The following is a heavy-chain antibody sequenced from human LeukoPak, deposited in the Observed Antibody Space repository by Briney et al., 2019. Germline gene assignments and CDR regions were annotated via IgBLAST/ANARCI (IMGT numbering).Heavy chain of an antibody. CDR3: ARAGESTANYYYYGMDV. V-gene: IGHV3-11*01. Sequence: PGGSLRLSCAASGFTFSDYYMSWIRQALGKGLEWVSYISSSGSTIYYADSVKGRFTISRDNAKNSLYLQMNSLRAEDTAVYYCARAGESTANYYYYGMDVWGQGSTVTVSS. CDR1: GFTFSDYY. D-gene: IGHD4-17*01. J-gene: IGHJ6*02. CDR2: ISSSGSTI.